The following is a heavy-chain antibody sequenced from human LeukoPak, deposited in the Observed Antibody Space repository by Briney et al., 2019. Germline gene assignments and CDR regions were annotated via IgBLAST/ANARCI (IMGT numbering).Heavy chain of an antibody. CDR3: ARGPYSNSWFDP. CDR1: GFTFSSYG. D-gene: IGHD4-11*01. CDR2: ISYDGSNK. V-gene: IGHV3-30*03. Sequence: GRSLRLSCAASGFTFSSYGMHWVRQAPGKGLEWVAVISYDGSNKYYADSVKGRFTISRDNAKNSLYLQMNSLRDEDTAVYYCARGPYSNSWFDPWGQGTLVTVSS. J-gene: IGHJ5*02.